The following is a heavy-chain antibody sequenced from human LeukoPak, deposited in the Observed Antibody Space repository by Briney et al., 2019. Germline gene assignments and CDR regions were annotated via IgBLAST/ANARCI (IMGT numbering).Heavy chain of an antibody. V-gene: IGHV4-30-2*01. J-gene: IGHJ4*02. D-gene: IGHD5-12*01. Sequence: PSQTLSLTCTVSGGSISSGSYYWSWIRQPPGKGLEWIGEINHSGSTNYNPSLKSRVTISVDTSKNQFSLKLSSVTAADTAVYYCARGLGPGYSGYGVLGYWGQGTLVTVSS. CDR2: INHSGST. CDR3: ARGLGPGYSGYGVLGY. CDR1: GGSISSGSYY.